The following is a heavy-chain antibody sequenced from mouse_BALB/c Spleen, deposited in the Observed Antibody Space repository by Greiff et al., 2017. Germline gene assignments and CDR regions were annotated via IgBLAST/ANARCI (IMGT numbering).Heavy chain of an antibody. CDR3: ARTNDGYRFAY. Sequence: EVQLHQSGPELVKPGTSVKISCKASGYTFTDYNMHCVKQSHGKSLEWIGYIYPFNGGTDYNQKFKSKATMTVDKSSSTEYMELRNLTSEDSAVYYCARTNDGYRFAYWGQGTLVTVSA. D-gene: IGHD2-3*01. CDR2: IYPFNGGT. J-gene: IGHJ3*01. CDR1: GYTFTDYN. V-gene: IGHV1S29*02.